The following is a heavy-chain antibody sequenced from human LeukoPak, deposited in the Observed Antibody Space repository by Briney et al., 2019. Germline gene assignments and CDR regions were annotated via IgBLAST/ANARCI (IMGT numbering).Heavy chain of an antibody. CDR1: GFTISSYA. J-gene: IGHJ4*02. Sequence: GGFLRLSCAAAGFTISSYAMSGGRQPPGNLVWWGSVIPGSGGTTYYAASVKGRSTTSRDNSKNTLYLQINSPRAEDTAVYYCAKHTIFGVVTHYFDYSGQGTPVTASS. CDR2: IPGSGGTT. V-gene: IGHV3-23*01. CDR3: AKHTIFGVVTHYFDY. D-gene: IGHD3-3*01.